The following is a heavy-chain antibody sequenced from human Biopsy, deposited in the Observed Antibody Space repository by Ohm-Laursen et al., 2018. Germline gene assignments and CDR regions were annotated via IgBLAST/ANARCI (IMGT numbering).Heavy chain of an antibody. CDR2: INPSGSTT. Sequence: GSVKVSCKASGYSFTSYYMHWVRQAPGQGLEWMGMINPSGSTTSYLQIFQGRVTMTRDTSKSTVYMELSSLRSADTAVYFCARNTGWYGDLYYFDYWGQGTLVTVSS. D-gene: IGHD6-19*01. V-gene: IGHV1-46*01. CDR1: GYSFTSYY. CDR3: ARNTGWYGDLYYFDY. J-gene: IGHJ4*02.